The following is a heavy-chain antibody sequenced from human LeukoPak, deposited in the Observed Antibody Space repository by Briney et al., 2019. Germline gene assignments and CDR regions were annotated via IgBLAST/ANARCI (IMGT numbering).Heavy chain of an antibody. J-gene: IGHJ4*02. D-gene: IGHD3-3*01. CDR1: GFTFSSYW. V-gene: IGHV3-7*01. CDR3: ARGVVYPTWSGPHWSDY. CDR2: IKQDASQE. Sequence: GGSLRLSCAASGFTFSSYWMSWVRQAPGKGPEWVAHIKQDASQEDQVDSVKGRFTISRDNAKNSLYLQMNSLRAEDTAVYYCARGVVYPTWSGPHWSDYWGQGTLVTVSS.